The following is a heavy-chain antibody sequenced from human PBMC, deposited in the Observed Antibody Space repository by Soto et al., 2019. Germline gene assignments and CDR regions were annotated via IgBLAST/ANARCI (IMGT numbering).Heavy chain of an antibody. Sequence: SETLSLTCAVYGGSFSGYYWSWIRQPPGKGLEWIGEINHSGSTNYNPSLKSRATISVDTSKNQFSLKLSSVTAADTAVYYCARYAPLPIEAATPFRYYYYGMDVWGQGTTVTVS. J-gene: IGHJ6*02. CDR2: INHSGST. CDR1: GGSFSGYY. V-gene: IGHV4-34*01. D-gene: IGHD2-15*01. CDR3: ARYAPLPIEAATPFRYYYYGMDV.